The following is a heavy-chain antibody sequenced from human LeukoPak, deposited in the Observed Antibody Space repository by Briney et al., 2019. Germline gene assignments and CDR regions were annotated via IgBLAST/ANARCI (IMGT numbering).Heavy chain of an antibody. CDR1: GFTFDDHG. D-gene: IGHD2-15*01. CDR2: ISWSSGII. V-gene: IGHV3-9*01. CDR3: AKDIKVVGEAAYFDY. J-gene: IGHJ4*02. Sequence: EPGGSLRLSCAASGFTFDDHGMHWVRQAPGKGLEWVSGISWSSGIIGYADSVKGRFTISRDNAKNSLYLQMNSLRAEDTALYYCAKDIKVVGEAAYFDYWGQGTLVTVSS.